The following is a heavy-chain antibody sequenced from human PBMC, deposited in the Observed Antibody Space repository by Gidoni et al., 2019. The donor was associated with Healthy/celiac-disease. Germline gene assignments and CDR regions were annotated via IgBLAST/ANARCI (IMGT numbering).Heavy chain of an antibody. D-gene: IGHD6-19*01. CDR3: ARHPPIAVAGPDY. CDR2: TYYSGST. J-gene: IGHJ4*02. CDR1: GCSFSSSSYY. V-gene: IGHV4-39*01. Sequence: QLPLQASLPGLVNPSESLSLLSSVPGCSFSSSSYYLGRICQPPGKGLEWIGSTYYSGSTYYNTSLKSRVTISVDTSKNQCSLKLSSVTAADTAVYYCARHPPIAVAGPDYWGQGTLVTVSS.